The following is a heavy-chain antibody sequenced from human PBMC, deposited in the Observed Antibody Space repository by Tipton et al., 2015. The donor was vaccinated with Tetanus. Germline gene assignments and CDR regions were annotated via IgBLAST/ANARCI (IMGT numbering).Heavy chain of an antibody. D-gene: IGHD2-15*01. V-gene: IGHV3-33*01. Sequence: SLRLSCAASGFIFSSYGIHWVRQAPGKGLEWLAVSWYDGTDKYYADSVKGRFTISRDNSKNTLYLQMNSLRVEDTASYYCAREADCSGGSCFSGDFDTWGRGTQVTVSS. J-gene: IGHJ4*02. CDR2: SWYDGTDK. CDR1: GFIFSSYG. CDR3: AREADCSGGSCFSGDFDT.